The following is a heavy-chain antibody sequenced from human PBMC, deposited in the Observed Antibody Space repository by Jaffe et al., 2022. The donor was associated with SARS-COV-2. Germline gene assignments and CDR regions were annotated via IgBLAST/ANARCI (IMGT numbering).Heavy chain of an antibody. J-gene: IGHJ4*02. V-gene: IGHV3-11*01. CDR1: GFTITNYY. CDR3: ARGELWFDY. Sequence: QVQLVESGGGLVKPGGSLRLSCAASGFTITNYYMSWIRQAPGKGLEWVSSISTSGSAIYYADSVKGRFTISRDNAKNSLFLQMNSLRAEDTAVYFCARGELWFDYWGQGTLITVSS. D-gene: IGHD1-26*01. CDR2: ISTSGSAI.